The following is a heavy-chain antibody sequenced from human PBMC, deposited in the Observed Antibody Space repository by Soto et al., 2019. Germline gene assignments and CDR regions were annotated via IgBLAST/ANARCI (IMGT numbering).Heavy chain of an antibody. CDR1: GFTFTNYS. J-gene: IGHJ4*02. D-gene: IGHD2-2*01. CDR3: ARDRCICSTCYSYFDY. Sequence: GGALRLSCAASGFTFTNYSMNWVRQAPGKGLEWVSSITIVGNYIYYADSVKGRFSVSRDNAKNSLYLQMNSLRAEDTAVYYCARDRCICSTCYSYFDYWGQGTPVTVSS. V-gene: IGHV3-21*01. CDR2: ITIVGNYI.